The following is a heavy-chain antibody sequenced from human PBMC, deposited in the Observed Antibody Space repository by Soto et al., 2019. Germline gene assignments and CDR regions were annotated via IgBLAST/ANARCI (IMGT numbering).Heavy chain of an antibody. D-gene: IGHD6-13*01. CDR2: IYYSGST. Sequence: KTSETLSLTCTVSGGSISSYYWSWIRQPPGKGLEWIGYIYYSGSTNYNPSLKSRVTISVDTSKNQFSLKLSSVTAADTAVYYCARYIAAAGTEYFDYWGQGTLVTVSS. J-gene: IGHJ4*02. CDR3: ARYIAAAGTEYFDY. V-gene: IGHV4-59*01. CDR1: GGSISSYY.